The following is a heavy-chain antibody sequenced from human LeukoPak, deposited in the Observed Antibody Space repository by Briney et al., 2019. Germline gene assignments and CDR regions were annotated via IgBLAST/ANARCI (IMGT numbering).Heavy chain of an antibody. V-gene: IGHV3-23*01. CDR3: ASNLLRRDAFDI. Sequence: GGSLRLSCAASGFTFSSYAMSWVRQAPGKGLEWVSAISGSGGSTYYADSVKGRFTISRDNSKNTLYLQMNSLRAEDTAVYYCASNLLRRDAFDIWGQGTMVTVSS. J-gene: IGHJ3*02. CDR2: ISGSGGST. D-gene: IGHD3-22*01. CDR1: GFTFSSYA.